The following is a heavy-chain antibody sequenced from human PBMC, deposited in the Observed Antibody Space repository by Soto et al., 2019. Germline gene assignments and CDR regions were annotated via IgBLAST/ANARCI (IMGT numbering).Heavy chain of an antibody. V-gene: IGHV4-34*01. D-gene: IGHD1-26*01. CDR1: GGSFSGYY. J-gene: IGHJ3*02. CDR2: INHSGST. CDR3: ARVSVVGATQDAFDI. Sequence: QVQLQQWGAGLLKPSETLSLTCAVYGGSFSGYYWSWIRQPPGKGLEWIGEINHSGSTNDNPSLKSRVTISVDTSKNQFSLKLSSVTAADTAVYYCARVSVVGATQDAFDIWGQGTMVTVSS.